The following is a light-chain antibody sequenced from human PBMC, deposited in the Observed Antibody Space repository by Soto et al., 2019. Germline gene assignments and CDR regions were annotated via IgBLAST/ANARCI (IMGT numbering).Light chain of an antibody. CDR3: SSYTGSSTLGV. J-gene: IGLJ3*02. Sequence: QSALTQPASVSGSPGQSITISCTGTSSDVGGYNYVSWYQQHPGKAPKLMIYEVSNRPSGVSNRFSGSKSANTASLTISGLQAEDKADYYCSSYTGSSTLGVFGGGTKLTVL. CDR2: EVS. CDR1: SSDVGGYNY. V-gene: IGLV2-14*01.